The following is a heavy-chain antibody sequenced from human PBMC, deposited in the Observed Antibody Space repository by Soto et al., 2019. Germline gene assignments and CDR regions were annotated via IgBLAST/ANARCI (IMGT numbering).Heavy chain of an antibody. CDR3: AKDAPGSGWLSDY. CDR1: GFTFSIYA. Sequence: GGSLRLSCAASGFTFSIYAMSWVRQTPGKGLEWVSTIGTVGGGTSYADFVGGRFTISRDNSRNTLYLQMYSLRAEDTAVYYCAKDAPGSGWLSDYWGLGTLVTVSS. CDR2: IGTVGGGT. J-gene: IGHJ4*02. V-gene: IGHV3-23*01. D-gene: IGHD3-22*01.